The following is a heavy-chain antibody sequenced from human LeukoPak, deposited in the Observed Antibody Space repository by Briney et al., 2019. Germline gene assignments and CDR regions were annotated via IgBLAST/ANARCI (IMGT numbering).Heavy chain of an antibody. D-gene: IGHD3-10*01. CDR2: VFPDDSHI. V-gene: IGHV5-51*01. J-gene: IGHJ3*01. CDR3: VRPSGVVRESIISVQAFDV. Sequence: PGESLKISCKGSGYSFTAYWIAWARQMPGKGLEWMGIVFPDDSHIRYSPSFQGQVTISADKSISTAYLQWSSLRASDTAMYYCVRPSGVVRESIISVQAFDVWGQGTRVTVSS. CDR1: GYSFTAYW.